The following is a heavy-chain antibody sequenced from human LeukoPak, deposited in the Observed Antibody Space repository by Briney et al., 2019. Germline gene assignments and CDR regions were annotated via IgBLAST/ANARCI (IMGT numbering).Heavy chain of an antibody. V-gene: IGHV3-21*01. CDR1: GFTFSSYS. CDR2: ISSSSSYI. CDR3: ARDYYDILTGYLTGNDY. Sequence: GGSLRLSCAASGFTFSSYSMNWVRQAPGKGLEWVSSISSSSSYIYYADSVKGRFTISRGNAKNSLYLQMNSLRAEDTAVYYCARDYYDILTGYLTGNDYWGQGTLVTVSS. J-gene: IGHJ4*02. D-gene: IGHD3-9*01.